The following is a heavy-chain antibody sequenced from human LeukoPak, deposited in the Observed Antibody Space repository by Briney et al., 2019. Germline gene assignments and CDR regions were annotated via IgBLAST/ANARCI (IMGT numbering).Heavy chain of an antibody. D-gene: IGHD1-26*01. CDR2: IRYDGTNK. Sequence: GSLRLSCATSGFTFRTCGMHWVRQAPAKGLEWVAFIRYDGTNKYYADSVKGRFTISRDNSQNSLYLQMNSLRVEDTAVYYCAKTPPREGGLIDYWGQGTLVTVSS. V-gene: IGHV3-30*02. CDR1: GFTFRTCG. CDR3: AKTPPREGGLIDY. J-gene: IGHJ4*02.